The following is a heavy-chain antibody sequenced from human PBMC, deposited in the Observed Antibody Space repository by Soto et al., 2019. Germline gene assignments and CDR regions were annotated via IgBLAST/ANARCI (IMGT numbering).Heavy chain of an antibody. CDR3: SRSHGSSTSLEIYYYYYYGMEV. J-gene: IGHJ6*02. CDR1: GGTFSSYA. Sequence: QVQLVQSGAEVKKPGSSVKVSCKASGGTFSSYAISWVRQAPGQGLEWLGGIITFSGTANYAQKFQGRVKITAGESSSTVYMGLSSLRSEDTAVYFCSRSHGSSTSLEIYYYYYYGMEVWGQGTTVTVSS. D-gene: IGHD2-2*01. CDR2: IITFSGTA. V-gene: IGHV1-69*01.